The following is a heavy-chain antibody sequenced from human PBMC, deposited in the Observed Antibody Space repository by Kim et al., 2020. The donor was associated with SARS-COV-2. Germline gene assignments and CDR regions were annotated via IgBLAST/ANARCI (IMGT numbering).Heavy chain of an antibody. CDR2: IGGGGART. Sequence: GGSLRLSCAASGFTFSSYAMSWVRQAPGKGLEWVSYIGGGGARTHYAGSVKGRCTISRDNSKNILYLQLNSLRAEDTAVYYCAQCHSGWGNDAFDCWG. V-gene: IGHV3-23*01. J-gene: IGHJ3*01. CDR1: GFTFSSYA. CDR3: AQCHSGWGNDAFDC. D-gene: IGHD3-10*01.